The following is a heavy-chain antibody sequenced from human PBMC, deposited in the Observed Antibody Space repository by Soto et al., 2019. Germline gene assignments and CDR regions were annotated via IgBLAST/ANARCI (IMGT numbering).Heavy chain of an antibody. Sequence: QLQLQESGPGLVKPSETLSLTCTVSGGSISSSSYYWGWIRQPPGKGLEWIGSIYYSGSTYYNPSLKSRVTISVDTSKNQFSLKLSSVTAADTAVYYCARPRRDGYAPFDYWGQGTLVTVSS. CDR1: GGSISSSSYY. CDR3: ARPRRDGYAPFDY. D-gene: IGHD5-12*01. CDR2: IYYSGST. J-gene: IGHJ4*02. V-gene: IGHV4-39*01.